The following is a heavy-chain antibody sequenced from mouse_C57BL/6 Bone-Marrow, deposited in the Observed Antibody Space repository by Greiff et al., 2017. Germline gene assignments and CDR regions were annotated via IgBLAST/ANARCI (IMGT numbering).Heavy chain of an antibody. J-gene: IGHJ4*01. CDR3: ARVYYAHYYAMDY. Sequence: VQLQQPGAELVKPGASVKMSCKASGYTFTSYWITWVKQRPGQGLEWIGDIYPGSGSTNYNEKFKSKATLTVDTSSSTAYMQLSSLTSEDSAVYYCARVYYAHYYAMDYWGQGTSVTVSS. D-gene: IGHD1-1*01. V-gene: IGHV1-55*01. CDR2: IYPGSGST. CDR1: GYTFTSYW.